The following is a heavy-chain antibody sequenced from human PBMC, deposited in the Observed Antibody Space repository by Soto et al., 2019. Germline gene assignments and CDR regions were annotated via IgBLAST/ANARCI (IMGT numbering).Heavy chain of an antibody. V-gene: IGHV3-7*01. CDR2: IKQDGSEK. J-gene: IGHJ5*02. CDR3: ARVNYYGLNWFEP. CDR1: GFTFSSYW. D-gene: IGHD3-10*01. Sequence: GGSLRLSCAASGFTFSSYWMSWVRQAPGKGLEWVANIKQDGSEKYYVDSVKGRFTISRDNAKNSLYLQMNSLRAEDTAVYYCARVNYYGLNWFEPWGQGTLVTV.